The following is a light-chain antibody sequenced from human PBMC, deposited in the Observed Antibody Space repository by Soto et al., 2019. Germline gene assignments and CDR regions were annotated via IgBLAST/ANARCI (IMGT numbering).Light chain of an antibody. CDR1: QSVSIY. V-gene: IGKV3-20*01. CDR2: GAS. Sequence: EIVLAQSPATLSLSPGERATLSCRASQSVSIYLAWYQQKPGQAPRLLIYGASSRATGIPDRFSGSGSGTDFTLTISRLEPEDFAVYYCQQYGSSPRTFGGGTKVDIK. J-gene: IGKJ4*01. CDR3: QQYGSSPRT.